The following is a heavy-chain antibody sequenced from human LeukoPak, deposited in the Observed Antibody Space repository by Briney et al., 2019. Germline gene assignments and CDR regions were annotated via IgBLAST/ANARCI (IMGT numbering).Heavy chain of an antibody. CDR1: GFTCSTYS. CDR3: AKYPASGGYFDY. V-gene: IGHV3-23*01. Sequence: GGSLRLSCAASGFTCSTYSMSWVRLAPGKGLEWVSGISGSGANTYYADSVKGRFTISRDNSKNTLYLQMNSLRAEDTAVFYCAKYPASGGYFDYWGQGTLVAVSS. D-gene: IGHD6-13*01. CDR2: ISGSGANT. J-gene: IGHJ4*02.